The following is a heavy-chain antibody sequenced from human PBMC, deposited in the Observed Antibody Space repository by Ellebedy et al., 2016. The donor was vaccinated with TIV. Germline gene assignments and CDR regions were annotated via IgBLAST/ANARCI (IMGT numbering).Heavy chain of an antibody. CDR1: GYTFTDYY. J-gene: IGHJ6*02. CDR3: ARKVVIVRGDTVYYYGMDV. V-gene: IGHV1-2*04. Sequence: AASVKVSCKASGYTFTDYYIHWFRQAPGQGLEWMGWIDPKRGGTNYAQKFQGWVTMTRDTSISTAYMELRRLRSDETARYYCARKVVIVRGDTVYYYGMDVWGQGTTVTVSS. CDR2: IDPKRGGT. D-gene: IGHD3-10*02.